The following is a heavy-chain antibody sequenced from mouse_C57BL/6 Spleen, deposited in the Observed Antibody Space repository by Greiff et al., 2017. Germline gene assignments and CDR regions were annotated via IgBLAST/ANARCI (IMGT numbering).Heavy chain of an antibody. CDR3: ARMLRSAWFAY. J-gene: IGHJ3*01. CDR2: IYPGSGNT. V-gene: IGHV1-76*01. D-gene: IGHD1-1*01. CDR1: GYTFTDYY. Sequence: QVQLQQSGAELVRPGASVKLSCKASGYTFTDYYINWVKQRPGQGLEWIARIYPGSGNTYYNEKFKGKATLTAEKSSSTAYMQLSSLTSEDSAVYFCARMLRSAWFAYWGQGTLVTVSA.